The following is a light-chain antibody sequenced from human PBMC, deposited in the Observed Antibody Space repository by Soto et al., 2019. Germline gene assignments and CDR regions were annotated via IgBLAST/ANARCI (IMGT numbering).Light chain of an antibody. Sequence: DIVMTKSQDSLAVSLGGRATINCKSTQSVLYSSKNKNYLAWYQQKPGQPPKLLIYWASTRESGVPDRFSGSGSGTDFTLTISSLQAEDVAVYYCQQYYSTPPTFGQGTKVEIK. J-gene: IGKJ1*01. CDR2: WAS. CDR1: QSVLYSSKNKNY. V-gene: IGKV4-1*01. CDR3: QQYYSTPPT.